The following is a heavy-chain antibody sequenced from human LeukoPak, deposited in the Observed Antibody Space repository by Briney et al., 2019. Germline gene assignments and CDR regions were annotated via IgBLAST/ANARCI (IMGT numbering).Heavy chain of an antibody. J-gene: IGHJ4*02. V-gene: IGHV3-74*01. Sequence: GGSLRLSCAASGFTFSSYSMNWVRQAPGKGLEWVSRINTDASSTIYADSVKGRFTISSDNSKNTVYLQMNSLRPEDMAVYYCAKEIFSGLLYIDYWGQGTLVTVSS. CDR1: GFTFSSYS. CDR2: INTDASST. D-gene: IGHD5-12*01. CDR3: AKEIFSGLLYIDY.